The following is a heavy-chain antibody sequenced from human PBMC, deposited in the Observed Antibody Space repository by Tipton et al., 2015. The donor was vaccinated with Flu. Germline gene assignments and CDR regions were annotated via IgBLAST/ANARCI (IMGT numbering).Heavy chain of an antibody. CDR3: ALAARPGYFPY. J-gene: IGHJ4*02. CDR2: THYTDSP. CDR1: GASITGHH. D-gene: IGHD6-6*01. Sequence: LRLSCSVSGASITGHHWNWFRQSPGKGLEWIGYTHYTDSPKYNPSLKGRITMSVDTSKSQSSLKLSSVTAADTAVYYCALAARPGYFPYWGQGSLVTVSS. V-gene: IGHV4-59*11.